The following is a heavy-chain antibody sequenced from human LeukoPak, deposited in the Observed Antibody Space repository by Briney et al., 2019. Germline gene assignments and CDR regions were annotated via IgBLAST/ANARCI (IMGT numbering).Heavy chain of an antibody. V-gene: IGHV3-21*01. J-gene: IGHJ4*02. CDR1: GFTFSTYS. CDR2: ISSSSSYI. CDR3: ARDMTAVAGTVDY. Sequence: GGSLRLSCAASGFTFSTYSMNWVRQAPGKGLEWVSSISSSSSYIYYADSVKGRFTISRDNAKNSLYLQMNSLRAEDTAVYYCARDMTAVAGTVDYWGQGTLVTVSS. D-gene: IGHD6-19*01.